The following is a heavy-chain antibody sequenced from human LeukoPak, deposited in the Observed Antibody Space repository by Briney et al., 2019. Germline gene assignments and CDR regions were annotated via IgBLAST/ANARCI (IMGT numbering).Heavy chain of an antibody. CDR1: GFTFSDYY. CDR3: ARAPYYYGSGSYSIYGGHFDY. CDR2: ISGSGGST. Sequence: PGGSLRLSCAASGFTFSDYYMSWVRQAPGKGLEWVSAISGSGGSTYYADSVKGRFTISRDNSKNTLYLQMNSLRAEDTAVYYCARAPYYYGSGSYSIYGGHFDYWGQGTLVTVSS. V-gene: IGHV3-23*01. D-gene: IGHD3-10*01. J-gene: IGHJ4*02.